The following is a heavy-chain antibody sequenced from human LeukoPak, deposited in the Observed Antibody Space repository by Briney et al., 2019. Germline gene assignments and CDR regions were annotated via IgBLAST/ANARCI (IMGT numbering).Heavy chain of an antibody. J-gene: IGHJ5*02. Sequence: SETLSLTCTVSGGSISSSSYYWGWIRQPRGKGLEWIGSIYYSGSTYYNPSLKSRVTISVDTSKNQFSLKLSSVTAADTAVYYCARGTTVTTLGSWGQGTLVTVSS. D-gene: IGHD4-17*01. V-gene: IGHV4-39*01. CDR3: ARGTTVTTLGS. CDR2: IYYSGST. CDR1: GGSISSSSYY.